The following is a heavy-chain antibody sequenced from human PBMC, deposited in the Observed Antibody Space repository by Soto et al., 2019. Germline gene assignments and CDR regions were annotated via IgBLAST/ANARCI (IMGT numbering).Heavy chain of an antibody. J-gene: IGHJ4*02. Sequence: SETLSLTCTVSGGSISSGGYYWSWIRQHPGKGLEWIGYIYYSGSTYYNPSLKSRVTISVDTSKNQFSLKLSSVTAADTAVYYCASGRNSNWNDRTGYFDYWGQGTLVTVSS. D-gene: IGHD1-1*01. CDR3: ASGRNSNWNDRTGYFDY. CDR2: IYYSGST. CDR1: GGSISSGGYY. V-gene: IGHV4-31*03.